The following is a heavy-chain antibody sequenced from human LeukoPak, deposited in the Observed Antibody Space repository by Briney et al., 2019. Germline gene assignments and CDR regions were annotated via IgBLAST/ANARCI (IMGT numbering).Heavy chain of an antibody. D-gene: IGHD3-16*01. V-gene: IGHV5-51*03. Sequence: GESLKISCKGSGYSFTSYWIGWVRQMPGKGLEWMGIIYPGDSDTGYSPSFQGQVTISADKSVSTAYLQWSSLKASDTAMYYCARRFRGRDPDYYYYYMDVWGKGTTVTVSS. CDR2: IYPGDSDT. CDR1: GYSFTSYW. J-gene: IGHJ6*03. CDR3: ARRFRGRDPDYYYYYMDV.